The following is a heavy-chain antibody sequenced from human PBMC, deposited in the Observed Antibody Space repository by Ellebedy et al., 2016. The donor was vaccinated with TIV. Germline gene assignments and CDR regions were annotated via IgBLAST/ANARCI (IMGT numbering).Heavy chain of an antibody. D-gene: IGHD3-22*01. Sequence: GGSLRLSYAASGFTFRNFAMTWVRQAPGKGLEWVSSISSSGVSSDYADSVRGRVTISRDNSKSTLYLQMDSLRADDSAEYYCAKLDSSGYYYGRLDYWGQGTLVTVSS. CDR3: AKLDSSGYYYGRLDY. CDR2: ISSSGVSS. J-gene: IGHJ4*02. CDR1: GFTFRNFA. V-gene: IGHV3-23*01.